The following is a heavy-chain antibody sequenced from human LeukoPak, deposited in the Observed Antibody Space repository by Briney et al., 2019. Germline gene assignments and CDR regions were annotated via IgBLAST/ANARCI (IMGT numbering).Heavy chain of an antibody. D-gene: IGHD2/OR15-2a*01. CDR3: VSFYETY. J-gene: IGHJ4*02. CDR2: INSDGSWT. CDR1: SNYW. Sequence: GGSLRLSCAASSNYWMHWVRQAPGKGLVWVSHINSDGSWTSYADSVKGRFTISKDNAKNTVYLQMNSLRAEDTAVYYCVSFYETYWGRGTLVTVSS. V-gene: IGHV3-74*01.